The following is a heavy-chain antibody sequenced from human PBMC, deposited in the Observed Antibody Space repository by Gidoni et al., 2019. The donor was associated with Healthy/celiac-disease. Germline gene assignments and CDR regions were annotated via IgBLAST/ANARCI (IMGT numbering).Heavy chain of an antibody. CDR1: GYSFTSYW. Sequence: DVQLVPSGAEVKKPGESLRISCKGSGYSFTSYWISWVRQMPGKGLEWMGRIDPSDSYTNYSPSFQGHVTISADKSISTAYLQWSSLKASDTAMYYCASARYYYDSSGYDAFDIWGQGTMVTVSS. V-gene: IGHV5-10-1*03. CDR2: IDPSDSYT. J-gene: IGHJ3*02. CDR3: ASARYYYDSSGYDAFDI. D-gene: IGHD3-22*01.